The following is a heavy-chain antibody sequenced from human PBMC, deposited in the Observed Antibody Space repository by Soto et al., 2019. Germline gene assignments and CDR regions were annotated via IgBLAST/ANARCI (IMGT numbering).Heavy chain of an antibody. CDR1: GFTFTSYY. CDR3: ARDPRIAAAGTRSYYYGMDV. D-gene: IGHD6-13*01. Sequence: ASVNVSCKVSGFTFTSYYMHWVRQAPGQGLEWMGIINPSGGSTSYAQKFQGRVTMTRDTSTSTVYMELSSLRSEDTAVYYCARDPRIAAAGTRSYYYGMDVWGQGTTVTVS. V-gene: IGHV1-46*01. CDR2: INPSGGST. J-gene: IGHJ6*02.